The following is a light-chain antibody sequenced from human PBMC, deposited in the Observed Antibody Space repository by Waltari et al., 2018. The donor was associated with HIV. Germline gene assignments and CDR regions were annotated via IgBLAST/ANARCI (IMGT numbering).Light chain of an antibody. Sequence: NVMTQSPATRSVSPGERATLSCRASQTINNNLAWYQQKPGQAPQLLIYGASTRAAGVPARFSGSGSGTEFTLTITSLQSEDLAIYYCQQYNNWPQTFGQGTKVEIK. CDR3: QQYNNWPQT. J-gene: IGKJ2*01. V-gene: IGKV3-15*01. CDR1: QTINNN. CDR2: GAS.